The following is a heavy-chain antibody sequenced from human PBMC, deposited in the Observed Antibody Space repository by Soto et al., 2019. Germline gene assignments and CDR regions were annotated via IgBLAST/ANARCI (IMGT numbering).Heavy chain of an antibody. J-gene: IGHJ2*01. D-gene: IGHD3-10*01. Sequence: QVQLQESGPGLVKPSQTLSLTCTVSGGSISSGGYYWSWIRQHPGKGLEWIGYTYYSGSTYYNQSLESRVTIAVDTSKNQFSLRLSSVTAADTAVYYCARASGSSMVRGVPTYWYFDLWGRGTLVTVSS. V-gene: IGHV4-31*03. CDR1: GGSISSGGYY. CDR2: TYYSGST. CDR3: ARASGSSMVRGVPTYWYFDL.